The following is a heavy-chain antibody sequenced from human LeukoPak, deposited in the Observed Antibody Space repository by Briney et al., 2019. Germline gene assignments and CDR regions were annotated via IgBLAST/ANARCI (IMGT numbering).Heavy chain of an antibody. V-gene: IGHV4-59*11. CDR1: GGSISSHY. Sequence: SETLSLTCTVSGGSISSHYWSWIRQPPGKGLGWIGYIYYSGSTNYNPSLKSRVTISVDTSKNQFSLKLSSVTAADTAVYYCARDGEKFDAFDIWGQGTMVTVSS. J-gene: IGHJ3*02. CDR3: ARDGEKFDAFDI. D-gene: IGHD5-24*01. CDR2: IYYSGST.